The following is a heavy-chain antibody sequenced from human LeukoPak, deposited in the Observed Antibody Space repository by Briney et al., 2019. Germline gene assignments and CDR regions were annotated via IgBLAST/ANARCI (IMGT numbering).Heavy chain of an antibody. D-gene: IGHD3-10*01. CDR2: IYYSGST. CDR3: ARGLVRRVIIIDGFDP. J-gene: IGHJ5*02. Sequence: SETLSLTCTVPGGSISSGGYFWSWIRQHPGKGLEWIGYIYYSGSTYYNPSLKSRVTISVDTSKNQFSLRLSSVTAADTAVYYCARGLVRRVIIIDGFDPWGQGTMVTVSS. V-gene: IGHV4-31*03. CDR1: GGSISSGGYF.